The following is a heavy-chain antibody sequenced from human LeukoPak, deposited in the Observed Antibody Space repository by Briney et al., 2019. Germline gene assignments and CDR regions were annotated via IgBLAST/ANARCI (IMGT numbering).Heavy chain of an antibody. J-gene: IGHJ4*02. Sequence: GGSLRLSCAASGFTFSNYAMSWVRQAPGKGLEWVSVISGSGGYTNYADSVKGRFTISRDNSKNTLYLQMNSLRAEDTAVYYCAKAGSANYFDYWGQGTLVSVSS. V-gene: IGHV3-23*01. CDR1: GFTFSNYA. CDR3: AKAGSANYFDY. CDR2: ISGSGGYT.